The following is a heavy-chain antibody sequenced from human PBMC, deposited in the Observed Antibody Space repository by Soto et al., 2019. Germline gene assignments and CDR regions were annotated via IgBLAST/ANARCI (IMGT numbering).Heavy chain of an antibody. V-gene: IGHV4-4*02. CDR2: VHISGHS. J-gene: IGHJ5*01. CDR1: GGSVRAPDW. CDR3: ARVRQGCSANNCYFDP. Sequence: SETLSLTCTLSGGSVRAPDWWNWVRQSPDKGLEWIAEVHISGHSNYNPSLRSRVSVSIDSSKNQFYLNLNSVTAADTAIYYCARVRQGCSANNCYFDPWGQGTQVTISS. D-gene: IGHD1-1*01.